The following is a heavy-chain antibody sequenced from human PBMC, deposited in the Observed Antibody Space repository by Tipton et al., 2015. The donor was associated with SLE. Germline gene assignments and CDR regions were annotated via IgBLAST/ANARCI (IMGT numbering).Heavy chain of an antibody. V-gene: IGHV4-38-2*01. J-gene: IGHJ4*02. Sequence: LRLSCAVSGYSISSGYYWGWIRQPPGKGLEWIGSIYHSGSTYYNPSLKSRVTLSVDTSKNQFSLKLSSVTAADTAVYYCARQLDGVDYWGQGTLVTVSS. D-gene: IGHD1-1*01. CDR2: IYHSGST. CDR3: ARQLDGVDY. CDR1: GYSISSGYY.